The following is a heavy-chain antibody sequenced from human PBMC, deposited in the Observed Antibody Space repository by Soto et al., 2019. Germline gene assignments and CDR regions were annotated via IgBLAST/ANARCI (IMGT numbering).Heavy chain of an antibody. J-gene: IGHJ3*02. Sequence: ASVKVSCKASGYTFTSYGISWVRQAPGQGLEWMGWISAYNGNTNYAQKLQGRVTMTTDTSTSTAYMELRSLRSDDTAVYYCARDPDYDFWSDPDAFDIWGQGTMVNVS. CDR3: ARDPDYDFWSDPDAFDI. D-gene: IGHD3-3*01. CDR2: ISAYNGNT. CDR1: GYTFTSYG. V-gene: IGHV1-18*01.